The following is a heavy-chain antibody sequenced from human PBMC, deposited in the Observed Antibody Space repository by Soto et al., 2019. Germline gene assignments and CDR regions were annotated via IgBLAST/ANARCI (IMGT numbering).Heavy chain of an antibody. Sequence: PGGSLRLSCAASGFTFSSYAMSWVRQAPGKGLEWVSAISGSGGSTYYADSVRGRFTISRDNSKNTLYLQMNSLRAEDTAVYYCAKVKIRCKRIGALSTRPDYWGQRTLVTGSA. CDR2: ISGSGGST. CDR1: GFTFSSYA. CDR3: AKVKIRCKRIGALSTRPDY. J-gene: IGHJ4*02. V-gene: IGHV3-23*01. D-gene: IGHD1-1*01.